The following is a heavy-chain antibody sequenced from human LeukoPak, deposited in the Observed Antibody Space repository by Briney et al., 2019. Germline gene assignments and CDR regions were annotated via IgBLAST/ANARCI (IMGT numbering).Heavy chain of an antibody. CDR1: GGSIRSNNW. CDR2: IFHSGST. V-gene: IGHV4-4*02. CDR3: ARVTTGSTTLDS. D-gene: IGHD1-1*01. Sequence: SETLSLTCVVSGGSIRSNNWWSWVRQPPGKGLEWIGEIFHSGSTNYNPSVKSRLTISVDTSNNRFSLKLKSVTAADTAVFYCARVTTGSTTLDSWGQGILVTVSS. J-gene: IGHJ5*01.